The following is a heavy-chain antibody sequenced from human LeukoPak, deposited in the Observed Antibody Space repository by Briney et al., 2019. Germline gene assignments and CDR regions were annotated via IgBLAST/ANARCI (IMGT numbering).Heavy chain of an antibody. CDR1: GFTFDDYA. CDR2: ISGDGGST. Sequence: GGSLRLSCAASGFTFDDYAMHWVRQAPGKGLEWVSLISGDGGSTYYADSVKGRFTISRDNSKNTLYLQMNSLRAEDTAVYYCAKGDGYSYGPDYWGQGTLVTVSS. CDR3: AKGDGYSYGPDY. J-gene: IGHJ4*02. D-gene: IGHD5-18*01. V-gene: IGHV3-43*02.